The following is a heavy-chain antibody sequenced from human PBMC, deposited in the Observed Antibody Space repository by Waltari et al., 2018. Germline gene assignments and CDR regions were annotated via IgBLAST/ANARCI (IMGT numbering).Heavy chain of an antibody. CDR2: IHKDGSEK. Sequence: GFTFTDYWMSWVRQAPGKGPEWVANIHKDGSEKNYVDYVKGRFTISRDNAKDSVYLQMNSLRADDTAMYYCVRDHWGPDYWGQGTLVTVSS. CDR1: GFTFTDYW. D-gene: IGHD7-27*01. J-gene: IGHJ4*02. V-gene: IGHV3-7*01. CDR3: VRDHWGPDY.